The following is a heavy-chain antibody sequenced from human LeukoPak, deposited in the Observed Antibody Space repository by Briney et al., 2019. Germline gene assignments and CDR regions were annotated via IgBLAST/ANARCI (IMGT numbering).Heavy chain of an antibody. J-gene: IGHJ4*02. Sequence: SETLSLTCAVYGGSFSGYYWSWIRQPPGKGLEWIGEINHSGSTNYNPSLKSRVTISVDTSKNQFSLKLSSVTATDTAVYYCARGGDPTVTYFDYWGQGTLVTVSS. CDR2: INHSGST. D-gene: IGHD4-17*01. CDR3: ARGGDPTVTYFDY. CDR1: GGSFSGYY. V-gene: IGHV4-34*01.